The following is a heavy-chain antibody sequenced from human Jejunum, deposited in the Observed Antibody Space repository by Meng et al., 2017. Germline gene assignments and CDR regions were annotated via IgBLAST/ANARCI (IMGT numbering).Heavy chain of an antibody. CDR1: FYSTTPNSY. CDR2: IDHRGSP. D-gene: IGHD3-22*01. CDR3: AKHGGYYQHY. Sequence: QLLIPVSGPGLSNPSGTLSSPCSFFFYSTTPNSYWGLVRQSPEKGPECIGQIDHRGSPYYNPSLKGRVTMSVDKSKSQVSLQLTSVTAADTAVYYCAKHGGYYQHYWGQGTLVTVSS. J-gene: IGHJ4*02. V-gene: IGHV4-38-2*01.